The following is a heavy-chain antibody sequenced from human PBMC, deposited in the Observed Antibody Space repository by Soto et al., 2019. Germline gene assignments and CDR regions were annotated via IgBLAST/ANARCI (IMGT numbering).Heavy chain of an antibody. CDR2: ISGSGGST. Sequence: GGSLRLSCAASGFTFSSYAMSWVRQAPGKGLEWVSAISGSGGSTYYADSVKGRFTISRDNSKNTLYLQMNSLRAEDTAVYYYAKDLLRYFDWLLSPADYWGQGTLVTGSS. D-gene: IGHD3-9*01. J-gene: IGHJ4*02. V-gene: IGHV3-23*01. CDR1: GFTFSSYA. CDR3: AKDLLRYFDWLLSPADY.